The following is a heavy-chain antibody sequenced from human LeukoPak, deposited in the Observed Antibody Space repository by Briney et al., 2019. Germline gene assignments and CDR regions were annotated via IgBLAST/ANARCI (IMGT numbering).Heavy chain of an antibody. J-gene: IGHJ4*02. Sequence: GGSLRLSCAASGFTFSTYSINWVRQAPGKGLEWVSYFSSSSTTIYFADSVKGRFTISRDNAKNSLYLQMNSLRAEDTAVYYCARNLCSSTSCYPGAVDYWGQGTLVTVSS. D-gene: IGHD2-2*01. CDR2: FSSSSTTI. CDR1: GFTFSTYS. CDR3: ARNLCSSTSCYPGAVDY. V-gene: IGHV3-48*01.